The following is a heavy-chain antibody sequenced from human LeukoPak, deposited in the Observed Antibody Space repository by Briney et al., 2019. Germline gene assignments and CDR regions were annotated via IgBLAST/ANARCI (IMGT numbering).Heavy chain of an antibody. J-gene: IGHJ4*02. CDR2: IDYSGST. V-gene: IGHV4-59*01. D-gene: IGHD3-22*01. CDR3: ARLIPPYDFDY. Sequence: SETLSLTCTVSGGTISNYYWSWIRQPSGKGLEWIAYIDYSGSTNYNPSLKSRVTISVDASKNQFSLKLSSVTAADTAVYYCARLIPPYDFDYWGQGTLVTVSS. CDR1: GGTISNYY.